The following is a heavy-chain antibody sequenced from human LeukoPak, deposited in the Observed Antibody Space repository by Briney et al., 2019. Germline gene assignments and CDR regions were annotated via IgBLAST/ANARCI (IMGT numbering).Heavy chain of an antibody. CDR3: ARGALQQWLRPYYYYGMDV. V-gene: IGHV3-13*05. J-gene: IGHJ6*04. D-gene: IGHD6-19*01. CDR2: IGTAGDP. Sequence: GGSLRLSCAASGLTFSSYDMHWVRQATGKGLEWVSAIGTAGDPYYPGSVKGRFTISRENAKNSLYLQMNSLRAGDTAVYYCARGALQQWLRPYYYYGMDVWGKGTTVTVSS. CDR1: GLTFSSYD.